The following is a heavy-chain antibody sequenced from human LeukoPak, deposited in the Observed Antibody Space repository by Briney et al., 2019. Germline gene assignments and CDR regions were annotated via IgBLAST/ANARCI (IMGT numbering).Heavy chain of an antibody. Sequence: LGGSLRLSCAASGFTFSSYAMHWVRQAPGKGLEWVAVISYDGSNKYYADSVKGRFTISRDNSKNTPYLQMNSLRAEDTAVYYCAREDMLAPLDYWGQGTLVTVSS. CDR1: GFTFSSYA. D-gene: IGHD2-8*01. CDR3: AREDMLAPLDY. J-gene: IGHJ4*02. V-gene: IGHV3-30*04. CDR2: ISYDGSNK.